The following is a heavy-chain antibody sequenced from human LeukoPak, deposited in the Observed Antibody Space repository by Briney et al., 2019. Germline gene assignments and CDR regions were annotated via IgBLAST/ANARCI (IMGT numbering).Heavy chain of an antibody. D-gene: IGHD5-24*01. CDR3: ARLTGDGYNSAPQFVDY. CDR2: IYPGDSDT. Sequence: GESLKISCKGSGYSFTSYWIGWVRQMPGKGLEWMGIIYPGDSDTRYSPSFQGQVTISADKSISTAYLQWSSLKASDTAMYYCARLTGDGYNSAPQFVDYWGQGTLVTVSS. J-gene: IGHJ4*02. CDR1: GYSFTSYW. V-gene: IGHV5-51*01.